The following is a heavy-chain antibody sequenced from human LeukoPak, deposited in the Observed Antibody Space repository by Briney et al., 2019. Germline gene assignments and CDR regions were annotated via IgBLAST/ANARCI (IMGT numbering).Heavy chain of an antibody. CDR3: ARWSSDSRGYYYFLEF. V-gene: IGHV5-51*01. Sequence: GESLKISCEGSGYSFPNYWIGWMRQMPGKGLEWMAIIYPADSDTRYSPSFQGQVTISADKSISTAYLQWSSLKASDTAMCYCARWSSDSRGYYYFLEFWGQGTLVTVSS. J-gene: IGHJ4*02. CDR2: IYPADSDT. D-gene: IGHD3-22*01. CDR1: GYSFPNYW.